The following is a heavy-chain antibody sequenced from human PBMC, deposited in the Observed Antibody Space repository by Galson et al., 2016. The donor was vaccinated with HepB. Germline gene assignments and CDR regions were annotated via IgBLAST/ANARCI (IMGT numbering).Heavy chain of an antibody. Sequence: SVKVSCKASGYTFTRYGVTWVRQAPGQGLQWMGTVSGDNANTEYEKSFRGRVTMTADTSTNTAFLELRSLRFDDTAVYFCAREAAGDHSAQPFYYYYYGMDIWGQGTTVIVSS. CDR1: GYTFTRYG. V-gene: IGHV1-18*01. D-gene: IGHD4-17*01. J-gene: IGHJ6*02. CDR3: AREAAGDHSAQPFYYYYYGMDI. CDR2: VSGDNANT.